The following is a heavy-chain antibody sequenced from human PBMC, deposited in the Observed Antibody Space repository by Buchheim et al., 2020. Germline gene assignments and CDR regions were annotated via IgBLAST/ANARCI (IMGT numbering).Heavy chain of an antibody. CDR3: ARASLLRGYSGFPRWFDP. J-gene: IGHJ5*02. D-gene: IGHD5-12*01. Sequence: QVQLQQWGAGLLKPSETLSLTCAVYGGSFSGYYWSWIRQPPGKGLEWIGEINHSGSTNYNPSLKSRVPISVDTSKNQFSLKLSSVTAADTAVYYCARASLLRGYSGFPRWFDPWGQGTL. V-gene: IGHV4-34*01. CDR1: GGSFSGYY. CDR2: INHSGST.